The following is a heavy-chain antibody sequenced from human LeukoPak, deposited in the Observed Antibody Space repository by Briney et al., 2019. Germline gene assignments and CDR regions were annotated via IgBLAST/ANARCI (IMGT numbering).Heavy chain of an antibody. Sequence: SETLSLTCAVSGGSISSSHWWSWVRQPPGQGLAWIGEINHSGSTNYNPSLKSRVTISVDTSKNQFSLKLSSVTAADTAVYYCARVPYLDQLLQNPYYYGMDVWGQGTTVTVSS. CDR2: INHSGST. CDR1: GGSISSSHW. J-gene: IGHJ6*02. D-gene: IGHD2-2*01. CDR3: ARVPYLDQLLQNPYYYGMDV. V-gene: IGHV4-4*02.